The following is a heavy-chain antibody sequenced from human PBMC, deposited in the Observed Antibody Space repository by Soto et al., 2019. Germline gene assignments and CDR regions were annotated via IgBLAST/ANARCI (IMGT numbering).Heavy chain of an antibody. V-gene: IGHV1-18*04. Sequence: EASVKVSCKASGYTFTSYGISWVRQAPGQGLEWMGWISAYNGNTNYAQKLQGRVTMTTDTSTSTAYMELRSLRSDDTAVYYCARVRDYYDASGYYHRYYFDYWGQGTLVTVSS. D-gene: IGHD3-22*01. CDR1: GYTFTSYG. CDR3: ARVRDYYDASGYYHRYYFDY. J-gene: IGHJ4*02. CDR2: ISAYNGNT.